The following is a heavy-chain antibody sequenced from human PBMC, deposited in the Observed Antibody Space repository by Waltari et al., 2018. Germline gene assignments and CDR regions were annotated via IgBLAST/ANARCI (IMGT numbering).Heavy chain of an antibody. CDR3: ARGGAS. D-gene: IGHD1-26*01. J-gene: IGHJ5*02. CDR2: IKQEGTEK. CDR1: VFSLSLYW. V-gene: IGHV3-7*01. Sequence: EVQLVEAGGGLVQPGGSLRLSCAASVFSLSLYWMNWVRQAQGKGLEWVANIKQEGTEKYYVDSVRGRFTISRDNAKNSVYLQMNSLRDEDTAVYYCARGGASWGQGTLVTVSS.